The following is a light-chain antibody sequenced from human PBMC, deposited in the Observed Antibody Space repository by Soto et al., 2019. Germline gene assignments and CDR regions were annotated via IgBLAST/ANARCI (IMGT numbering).Light chain of an antibody. Sequence: DVVMTQSPLSLSVTLGQPASISCRSSQGLVYSDGNTFLNWFHQRPGQSPRRLIYQVSNRDSGVPDRFSGSGSGTDYTVTISRVEAEDVAIYYCVQGTHWPWTFGQGTKVEIK. J-gene: IGKJ1*01. V-gene: IGKV2-30*01. CDR1: QGLVYSDGNTF. CDR2: QVS. CDR3: VQGTHWPWT.